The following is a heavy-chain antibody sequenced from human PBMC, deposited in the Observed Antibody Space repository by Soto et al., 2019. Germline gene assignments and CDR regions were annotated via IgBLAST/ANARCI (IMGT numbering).Heavy chain of an antibody. CDR3: ARGRYGDY. D-gene: IGHD1-1*01. CDR1: GYAFTTYG. V-gene: IGHV1-18*01. Sequence: QVHLVQSGAEVKKPGASVKVSCKGSGYAFTTYGITWVRQAPGQGLEWMGWISAHNGNTNYEQQLQGRVTVTRDASTRTAYMELRSLRSDDTAVYYCARGRYGDYWGQGALVTVSS. J-gene: IGHJ4*02. CDR2: ISAHNGNT.